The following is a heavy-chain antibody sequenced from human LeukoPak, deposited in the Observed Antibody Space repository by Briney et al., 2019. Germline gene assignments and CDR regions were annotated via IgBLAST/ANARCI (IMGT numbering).Heavy chain of an antibody. J-gene: IGHJ4*02. CDR3: ARDAPVAHYFDY. V-gene: IGHV3-64*01. CDR2: ISYNGGST. Sequence: PGGSLRLSCAASGFTLSSYSMHWVRQAPGKGLEYVSAISYNGGSTYYANSVKGRFTISRDNAKNSLYLQMNSLRAEDTAVYYCARDAPVAHYFDYWGQGTLVTVSS. CDR1: GFTLSSYS.